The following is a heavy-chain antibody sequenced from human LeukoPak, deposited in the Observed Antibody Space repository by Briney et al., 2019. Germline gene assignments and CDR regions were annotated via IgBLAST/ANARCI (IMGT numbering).Heavy chain of an antibody. J-gene: IGHJ3*02. CDR2: IYYSGST. V-gene: IGHV4-59*01. D-gene: IGHD1-1*01. CDR1: GGSISSYY. Sequence: SETLSLTCTVSGGSISSYYWSWIRQPPGKGLEWIGYIYYSGSTNYNPSLKSRVTISVDTSKNQFSLKLSSVTAADTAVYYCARERVTTTKEFAFDIWGQGTMVTVSS. CDR3: ARERVTTTKEFAFDI.